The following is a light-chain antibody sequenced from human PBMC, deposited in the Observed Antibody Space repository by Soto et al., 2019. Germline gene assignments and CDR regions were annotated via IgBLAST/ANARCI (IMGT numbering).Light chain of an antibody. Sequence: DIQMTQSPSSLSASVGDRVTITCRASQAIYNYLAWYQQKPGKVPTLLISAASTLHSGVPSRFSGSGSGTDFTLTISSLQPEDVATYYCQTFSAVPTFGGGTKVEI. CDR3: QTFSAVPT. J-gene: IGKJ4*01. CDR2: AAS. CDR1: QAIYNY. V-gene: IGKV1-27*01.